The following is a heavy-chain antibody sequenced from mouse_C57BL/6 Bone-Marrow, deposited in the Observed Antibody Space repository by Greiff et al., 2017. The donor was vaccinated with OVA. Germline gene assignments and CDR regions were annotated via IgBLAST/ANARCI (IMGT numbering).Heavy chain of an antibody. J-gene: IGHJ3*01. CDR3: ARLDYDEFAY. CDR1: GYTFTDYN. Sequence: EVMLVESGPELVKPGASVKIPCKASGYTFTDYNMDWVKQSHGKSLEWIGDINPNNGGTIYNQKFKGKATLTVEKSSSTAYMELRSLTSEDTAVYYCARLDYDEFAYWGQGTLVTVSA. D-gene: IGHD2-4*01. CDR2: INPNNGGT. V-gene: IGHV1-18*01.